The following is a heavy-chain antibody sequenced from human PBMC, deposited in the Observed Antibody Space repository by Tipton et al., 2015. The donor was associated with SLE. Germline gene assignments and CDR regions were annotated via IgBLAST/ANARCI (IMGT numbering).Heavy chain of an antibody. CDR3: ASRGSWSGTDAFDI. V-gene: IGHV4-59*08. D-gene: IGHD6-13*01. CDR1: GGSISSYY. Sequence: TLSLTCTVSGGSISSYYWSWIRQPPGKGLEWIGYIYYSGSTNYNPSLKSRVTISVDTSKNQFSLRLSSVTAADTAVYYCASRGSWSGTDAFDIWGQGTMVTVSS. J-gene: IGHJ3*02. CDR2: IYYSGST.